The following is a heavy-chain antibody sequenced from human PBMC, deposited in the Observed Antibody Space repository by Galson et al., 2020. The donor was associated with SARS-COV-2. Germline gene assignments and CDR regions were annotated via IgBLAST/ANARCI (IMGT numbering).Heavy chain of an antibody. CDR2: IIPIFGTA. J-gene: IGHJ6*03. D-gene: IGHD2-2*01. CDR1: GGTFSSYA. V-gene: IGHV1-69*13. CDR3: ALQIVVVPAAIGRDYYYMDV. Sequence: SVKVSCKASGGTFSSYAISWVRQVPGQGLEWMGGIIPIFGTANYAQKFQGRVTITADESTSTAYMELSSLRSEDTAVYYCALQIVVVPAAIGRDYYYMDVWGKGTTVTVSS.